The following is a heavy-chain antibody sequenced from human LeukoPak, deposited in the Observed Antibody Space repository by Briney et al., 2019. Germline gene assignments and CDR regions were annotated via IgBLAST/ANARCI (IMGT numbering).Heavy chain of an antibody. CDR3: SRDRPDIVVFDAFDI. D-gene: IGHD2-15*01. V-gene: IGHV3-30-3*01. Sequence: GRSLRLSCAASGFPFSSYVMHWVRQAPGKGLEWVAVISYDGSNKHYTDSVKGRFTVSRDNSKNILYLQMNSLRVEDTALYYCSRDRPDIVVFDAFDIWGQGTMVTVSS. CDR2: ISYDGSNK. J-gene: IGHJ3*02. CDR1: GFPFSSYV.